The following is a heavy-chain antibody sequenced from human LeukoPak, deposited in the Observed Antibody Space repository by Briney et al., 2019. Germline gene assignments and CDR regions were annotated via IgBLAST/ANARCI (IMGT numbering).Heavy chain of an antibody. J-gene: IGHJ5*02. D-gene: IGHD3-10*01. CDR3: TRDRYYGSGSPPWFDP. CDR1: GFTFGDYA. Sequence: GRSLRLSCTASGFTFGDYAMSWFRQAPGKGLEWVGFIRSKAYGGTTEYAASVKGRFTISRDDSKSIAYLQMNSLKTEDTAVYYGTRDRYYGSGSPPWFDPWGQGTLVTVPS. V-gene: IGHV3-49*03. CDR2: IRSKAYGGTT.